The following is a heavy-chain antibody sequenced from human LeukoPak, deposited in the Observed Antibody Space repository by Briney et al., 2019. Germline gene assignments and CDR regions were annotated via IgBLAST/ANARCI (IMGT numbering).Heavy chain of an antibody. CDR2: ISYNGRRK. CDR3: ARQEARNYYYEGLDY. D-gene: IGHD3-22*01. Sequence: PGRSLRLSCVASGFSLSGYAIHWVRQAPGKGLEWVALISYNGRRKEYADSVKGRFTIDRDNSKNTVYLQMNSLRPDDTAIYFCARQEARNYYYEGLDYWGQGNLVTVSS. CDR1: GFSLSGYA. J-gene: IGHJ4*02. V-gene: IGHV3-30*04.